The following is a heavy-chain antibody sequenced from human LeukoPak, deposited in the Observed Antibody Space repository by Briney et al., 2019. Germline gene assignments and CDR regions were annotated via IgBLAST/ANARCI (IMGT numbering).Heavy chain of an antibody. Sequence: PSETLSLTCTVSGGSISSYYWSWIRQSPGKGLEWIGYIYSSGSTNYKSSLKSRVTISVDTSKNQFTLKLSSVTAADTAVYYCARARNYDFWSQNYYYYYMDVWGKGTTVTVSS. D-gene: IGHD3-3*01. CDR3: ARARNYDFWSQNYYYYYMDV. CDR2: IYSSGST. J-gene: IGHJ6*03. CDR1: GGSISSYY. V-gene: IGHV4-59*08.